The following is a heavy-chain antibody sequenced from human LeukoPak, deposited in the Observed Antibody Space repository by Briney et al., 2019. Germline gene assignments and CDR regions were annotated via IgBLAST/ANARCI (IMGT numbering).Heavy chain of an antibody. CDR3: ARDVPFIAAAGTSAFDI. CDR1: GFTFSSYA. V-gene: IGHV3-23*01. J-gene: IGHJ3*02. D-gene: IGHD6-13*01. CDR2: ISGSGGST. Sequence: GALRLSCAASGFTFSSYAMSWVRQAPGKGLEWVSAISGSGGSTYYADSVKGRFTISRDNSKNTLYLQMNSLRAEDTAVYYCARDVPFIAAAGTSAFDIWGQGTMVTVSS.